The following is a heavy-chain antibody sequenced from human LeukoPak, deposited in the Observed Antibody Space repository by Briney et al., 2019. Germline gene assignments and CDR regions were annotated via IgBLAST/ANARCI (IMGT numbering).Heavy chain of an antibody. CDR2: IDDSGNT. V-gene: IGHV4-59*01. D-gene: IGHD3-10*01. CDR3: ARSDSHGSGSHTVFDAFDI. CDR1: GDSISAYY. Sequence: SETLSLTCTVSGDSISAYYWSWIRRPPGRGLEWIGYIDDSGNTNYNPSLKTQVTISLDKSKNQFSLQLNFVTAADTAMYYCARSDSHGSGSHTVFDAFDIWGQGTRVTVSS. J-gene: IGHJ3*02.